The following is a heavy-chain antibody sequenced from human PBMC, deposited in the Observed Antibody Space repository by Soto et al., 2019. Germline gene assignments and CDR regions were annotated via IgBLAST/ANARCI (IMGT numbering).Heavy chain of an antibody. CDR1: GFTFSDYY. D-gene: IGHD3-16*02. CDR3: ARGTYYDYIWGSYRLYYYMDV. CDR2: ISSSGSTI. Sequence: PGGSLRLSCAASGFTFSDYYMSWIRQAPGKGLEWVSYISSSGSTIYYADSVKGRFTISRDNAKNSLYLQMNSLRAEDTAVYYCARGTYYDYIWGSYRLYYYMDVWGKGTTVTVSS. V-gene: IGHV3-11*01. J-gene: IGHJ6*03.